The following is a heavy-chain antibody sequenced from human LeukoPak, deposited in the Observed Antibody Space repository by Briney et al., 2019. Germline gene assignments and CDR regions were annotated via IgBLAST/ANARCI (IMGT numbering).Heavy chain of an antibody. D-gene: IGHD6-19*01. J-gene: IGHJ4*02. V-gene: IGHV3-11*06. CDR1: GFTFSSYW. CDR2: ISSSSSYT. CDR3: ARALYSSGWYNDGY. Sequence: GGSLRLSCAASGFTFSSYWMHWIRQAPGKGLEWVSYISSSSSYTNYADSVKGRFTISRDNAKNSLYLQMNSLRAEDTAVYYCARALYSSGWYNDGYWGQGTLVTVSS.